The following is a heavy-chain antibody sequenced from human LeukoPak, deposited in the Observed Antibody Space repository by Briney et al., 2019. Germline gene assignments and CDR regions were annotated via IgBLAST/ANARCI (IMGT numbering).Heavy chain of an antibody. CDR2: IIPIFGTA. V-gene: IGHV1-69*13. J-gene: IGHJ4*02. CDR3: ARDGGSSWYYFDY. Sequence: SVKVSCKASGYTFTGYYMHWVRQAPGQGLEWMGGIIPIFGTANYAQKFQGRVTITADESTSTAYMELSSLRSEDTAVYYCARDGGSSWYYFDYWGQGTLVTVSS. D-gene: IGHD6-13*01. CDR1: GYTFTGYY.